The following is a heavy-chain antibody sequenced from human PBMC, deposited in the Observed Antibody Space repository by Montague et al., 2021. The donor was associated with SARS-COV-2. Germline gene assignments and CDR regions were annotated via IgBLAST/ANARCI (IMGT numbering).Heavy chain of an antibody. CDR3: ARDVVTHSGTFDY. V-gene: IGHV4-4*07. Sequence: SETLSLTCTVSGDSITYFYWSWIRQPAGKGLEWIGRVSSSGSTNYNPSLRSRVSMSVDTSKSQFSLKLSSVTAADTAVYYCARDVVTHSGTFDYWGRGTLVTVSS. CDR2: VSSSGST. J-gene: IGHJ4*02. CDR1: GDSITYFY. D-gene: IGHD4-23*01.